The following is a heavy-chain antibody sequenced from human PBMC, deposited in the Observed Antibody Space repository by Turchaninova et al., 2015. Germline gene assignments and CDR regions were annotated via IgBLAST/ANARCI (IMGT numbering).Heavy chain of an antibody. V-gene: IGHV3-9*01. D-gene: IGHD3-10*01. Sequence: EAQLVESGGGLVQPGRSLRLSCTASGFTFHDHAMHWVRQAPGKGLVWVSGIFWKSGNTGYADSVRGRFTIARDTAKNSLHLQMNSLRGEDTALYYCVKDVLAGGADYWGHGAQVTVSS. J-gene: IGHJ4*01. CDR2: IFWKSGNT. CDR3: VKDVLAGGADY. CDR1: GFTFHDHA.